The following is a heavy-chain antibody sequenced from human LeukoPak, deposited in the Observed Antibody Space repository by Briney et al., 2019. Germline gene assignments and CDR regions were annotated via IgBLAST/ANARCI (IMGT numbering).Heavy chain of an antibody. CDR2: ISGSGGST. V-gene: IGHV3-23*01. Sequence: GGSLRLSCAASGFTFSSYAMSWVRQAPGKGLEWVSAISGSGGSTYYADSVKGRFTISRDNSKNTLYLQMNSLRAEDTAVYYCAKVPAPGWDDSYYFDYWGQGTLVTVSS. CDR3: AKVPAPGWDDSYYFDY. D-gene: IGHD3-3*01. CDR1: GFTFSSYA. J-gene: IGHJ4*02.